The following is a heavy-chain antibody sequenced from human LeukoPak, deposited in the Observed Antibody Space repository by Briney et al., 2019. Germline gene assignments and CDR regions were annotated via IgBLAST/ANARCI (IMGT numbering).Heavy chain of an antibody. V-gene: IGHV3-53*05. J-gene: IGHJ4*02. CDR3: AKDDTKYYNFWTGLLDY. D-gene: IGHD3-3*01. CDR2: IYSGGST. CDR1: GFTVSSNY. Sequence: GGSLRLSCAASGFTVSSNYMSWVRQAPGKGLEWVSVIYSGGSTYYADSVKGRFTIFRDNSKNTLYLQLNSLRAEDTAVYYCAKDDTKYYNFWTGLLDYWGQGTLVTVSS.